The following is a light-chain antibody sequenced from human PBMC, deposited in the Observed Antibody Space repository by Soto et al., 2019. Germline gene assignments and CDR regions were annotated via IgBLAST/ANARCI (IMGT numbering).Light chain of an antibody. CDR2: WAS. V-gene: IGKV4-1*01. Sequence: DIVMTQSPDSLAVSLGERATINCKSSQSVLYNSNNLNYLAWFQKKPGQPPRLLIFWASSRESGVPDRFSGSGFETDFTLTINTLQAEDVAVYYCQQYYTAPRTFGQGTKVEI. CDR3: QQYYTAPRT. J-gene: IGKJ1*01. CDR1: QSVLYNSNNLNY.